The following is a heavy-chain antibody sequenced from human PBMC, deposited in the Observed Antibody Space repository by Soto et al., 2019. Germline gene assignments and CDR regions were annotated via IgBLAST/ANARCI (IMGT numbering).Heavy chain of an antibody. Sequence: GGSLRLSCAVSGFTFSSFRMTWVRQAPGSGLEWFATINHDLSEKYYLDSVTGLVTISIDNSNSSLYLQMNSLRAEDTAVYYCVRARNWSPHWGQGTQVTVSS. V-gene: IGHV3-7*04. CDR1: GFTFSSFR. J-gene: IGHJ5*02. CDR2: INHDLSEK. CDR3: VRARNWSPH.